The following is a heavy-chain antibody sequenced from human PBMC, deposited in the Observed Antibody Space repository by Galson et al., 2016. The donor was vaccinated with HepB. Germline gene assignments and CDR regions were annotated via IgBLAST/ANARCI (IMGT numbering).Heavy chain of an antibody. J-gene: IGHJ3*02. Sequence: SLRLRHPGSGLSLSHYAKSWGRQAPGQGLGWVSGISASGGSKTYADSVRGRFIISRDNSNNKLFLQMNSLTTEDTAIYFCAKDRLSGHGDYSWGIFDIWGRGTEVTVSS. CDR2: ISASGGSK. D-gene: IGHD4-17*01. CDR1: GLSLSHYA. CDR3: AKDRLSGHGDYSWGIFDI. V-gene: IGHV3-23*01.